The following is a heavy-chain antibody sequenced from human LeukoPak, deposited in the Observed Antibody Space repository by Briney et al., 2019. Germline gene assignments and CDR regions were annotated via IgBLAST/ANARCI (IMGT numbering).Heavy chain of an antibody. CDR2: ISGSGGST. Sequence: GGSLRLSCAVSGFTFSTYAMNWVRQAPWEGLEWVSAISGSGGSTYYADSVKGRFTVSRDNARNTLFLQMHSLRAEDTAVYYCAKGAYGAWGYFDYWGQGTLVTVSS. D-gene: IGHD4-17*01. V-gene: IGHV3-23*01. CDR1: GFTFSTYA. CDR3: AKGAYGAWGYFDY. J-gene: IGHJ4*02.